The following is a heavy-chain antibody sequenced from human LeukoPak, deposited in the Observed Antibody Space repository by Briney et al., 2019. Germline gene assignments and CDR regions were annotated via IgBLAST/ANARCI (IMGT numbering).Heavy chain of an antibody. Sequence: GGPLRLSCVGSGFIFESYWVHWVRQAPGKRAEWVANIKQDGSLEHYMDSVKGRFTISRDNANSSLILQMDSLRAEDTAVYYCARWTGVIDSWGQGTLVTVSS. V-gene: IGHV3-7*01. D-gene: IGHD2-21*01. CDR3: ARWTGVIDS. J-gene: IGHJ4*02. CDR2: IKQDGSLE. CDR1: GFIFESYW.